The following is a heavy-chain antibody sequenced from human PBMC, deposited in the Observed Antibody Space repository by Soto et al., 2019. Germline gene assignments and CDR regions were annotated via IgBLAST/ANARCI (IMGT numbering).Heavy chain of an antibody. CDR2: ISGSGGST. V-gene: IGHV3-23*01. CDR1: GFTFSSYA. D-gene: IGHD1-26*01. Sequence: EVQLLESGGGLVQPGGSLRLSCAASGFTFSSYAMRWVRQAPGKGLEWVSAISGSGGSTYYADSVKGRFTISSDNSKNPLYLQMNSLRAEDTAVYYCARRGSGSYYDYWGQGTLVTVSS. J-gene: IGHJ4*02. CDR3: ARRGSGSYYDY.